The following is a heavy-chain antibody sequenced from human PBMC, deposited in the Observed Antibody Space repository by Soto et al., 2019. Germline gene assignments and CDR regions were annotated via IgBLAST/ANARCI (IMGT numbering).Heavy chain of an antibody. Sequence: QVQLVQSGAEVKKPGSSVKVSCNASGGTFSSYAISWVRQAPGQGLEWMGGIIPIFGTANYAQTFQGRVTITADESTSTAYMELSSLRSEDTAVYYGAAEGATVEFDYWGQGTLVTVSS. V-gene: IGHV1-69*12. J-gene: IGHJ4*02. CDR3: AAEGATVEFDY. CDR2: IIPIFGTA. CDR1: GGTFSSYA. D-gene: IGHD1-26*01.